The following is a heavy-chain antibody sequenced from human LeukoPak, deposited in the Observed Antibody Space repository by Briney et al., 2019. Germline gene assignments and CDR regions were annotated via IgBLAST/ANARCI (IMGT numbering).Heavy chain of an antibody. CDR1: GGSFSGYY. J-gene: IGHJ6*03. V-gene: IGHV4-34*01. D-gene: IGHD6-13*01. CDR2: INHSGST. CDR3: ARGKSSGWYENYYYMDV. Sequence: PSETLSLTCAVYGGSFSGYYWSWIRQPPGKGLEWIGEINHSGSTNYNPSLKSRVTISVDTSKNQFSLKLSSVTAADTAVYYCARGKSSGWYENYYYMDVWGKGTTVTVSS.